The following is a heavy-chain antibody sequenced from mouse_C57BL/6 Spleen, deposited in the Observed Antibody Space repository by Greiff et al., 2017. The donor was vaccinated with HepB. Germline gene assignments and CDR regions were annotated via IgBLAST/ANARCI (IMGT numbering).Heavy chain of an antibody. CDR1: GYAFTNYL. CDR3: ARWDYYGSSYDY. J-gene: IGHJ3*01. CDR2: LNPGSGGT. V-gene: IGHV1-54*01. D-gene: IGHD1-1*01. Sequence: VQLQQSGAELVRPGTSVKVSCKASGYAFTNYLIEWVKQRPGQGLEWIGVLNPGSGGTNYNEKFKGKATLTADKSSSTAYMQLSSLTSEDSAVYFCARWDYYGSSYDYWGQGTLVTVSA.